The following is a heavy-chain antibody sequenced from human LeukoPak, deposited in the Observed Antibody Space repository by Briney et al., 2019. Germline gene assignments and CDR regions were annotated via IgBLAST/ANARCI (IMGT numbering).Heavy chain of an antibody. V-gene: IGHV3-74*01. Sequence: GGSLRLSCAASGFTFSNYWMHWVRQAPGKGLVWVSRINSDGSSTSYADSVKGRFTISRDNAKNTLYLQMTSLRAEDTAVYYCASWKVVISNGGSDIWGQGTMVTVSS. D-gene: IGHD4-23*01. CDR3: ASWKVVISNGGSDI. J-gene: IGHJ3*02. CDR1: GFTFSNYW. CDR2: INSDGSST.